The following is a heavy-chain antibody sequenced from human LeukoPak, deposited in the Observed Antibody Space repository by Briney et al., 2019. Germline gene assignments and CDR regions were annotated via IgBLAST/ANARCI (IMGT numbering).Heavy chain of an antibody. J-gene: IGHJ3*02. D-gene: IGHD2-8*01. CDR3: ARRNGAFDI. V-gene: IGHV3-64*01. CDR1: GLTFSSYA. CDR2: ISRNGDIT. Sequence: GGSLRLSCAASGLTFSSYALHWVRQAPGKGLEYVSTISRNGDITYYANSVKGRFTISRDNSKNTVFLQMGSLSADDMAVYYCARRNGAFDIWGQGTRVTVSS.